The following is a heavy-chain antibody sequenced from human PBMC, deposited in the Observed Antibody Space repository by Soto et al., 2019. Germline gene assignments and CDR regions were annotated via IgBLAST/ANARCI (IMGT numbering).Heavy chain of an antibody. CDR1: GYTFTSYG. CDR2: ISAYKGNT. J-gene: IGHJ5*02. CDR3: ARVWNAGWFDP. D-gene: IGHD1-1*01. Sequence: QVQLVQSGAEVKKPGASVKVSCKASGYTFTSYGISWGRQAPVQGLEWMGWISAYKGNTNYAQKLQGRVTKNTDTSTSTAYRELRSLRSDDTAVYYCARVWNAGWFDPWGQGILVPASS. V-gene: IGHV1-18*01.